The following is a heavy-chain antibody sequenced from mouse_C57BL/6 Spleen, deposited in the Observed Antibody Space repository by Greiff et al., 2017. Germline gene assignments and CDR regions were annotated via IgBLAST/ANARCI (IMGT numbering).Heavy chain of an antibody. D-gene: IGHD1-1*01. Sequence: EVKLQESGGGLVQPGGSMKLSCVASGFTFSNYWMNWVRQSPEKGLEWVAQIRLKSDNYATHYAESVKGRFTISRDDSKSSVYLQMNNLRAEDTGIYYCTGPNLLLLLAMDYWGQGTSVTVSS. CDR2: IRLKSDNYAT. J-gene: IGHJ4*01. CDR1: GFTFSNYW. CDR3: TGPNLLLLLAMDY. V-gene: IGHV6-3*01.